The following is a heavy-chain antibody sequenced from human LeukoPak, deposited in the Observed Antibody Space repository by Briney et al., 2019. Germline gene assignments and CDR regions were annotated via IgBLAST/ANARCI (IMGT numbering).Heavy chain of an antibody. Sequence: GGSLRLSCAASEFTFSSYEMNWVRQAPGKGLEWVSYISSSGSTIYYADSVKGRFTISRDNAKNSLYLQMNSLRAEDTAVYYCARDQGELLHLQDAFDIWGQGTMVTVSS. CDR1: EFTFSSYE. V-gene: IGHV3-48*03. CDR2: ISSSGSTI. D-gene: IGHD1-26*01. CDR3: ARDQGELLHLQDAFDI. J-gene: IGHJ3*02.